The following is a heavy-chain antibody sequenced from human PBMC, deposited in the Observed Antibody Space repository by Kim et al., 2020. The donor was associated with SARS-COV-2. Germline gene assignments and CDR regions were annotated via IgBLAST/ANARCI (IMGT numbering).Heavy chain of an antibody. CDR2: GIEK. Sequence: GIEKYYVDSVNGLFTISRDNVQNSLYLQMNSLRAADTAVYYCVRAYFFDYWGKGVLVTVSS. CDR3: VRAYFFDY. D-gene: IGHD2-21*01. V-gene: IGHV3-7*04. J-gene: IGHJ4*02.